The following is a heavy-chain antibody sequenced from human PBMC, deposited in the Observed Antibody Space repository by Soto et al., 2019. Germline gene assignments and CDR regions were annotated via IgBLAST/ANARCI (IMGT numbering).Heavy chain of an antibody. CDR1: GYSFFSYY. V-gene: IGHV1-46*01. J-gene: IGHJ4*02. CDR2: FLASGGNT. D-gene: IGHD3-3*02. CDR3: ARGGATIFGVIDS. Sequence: GASVKVSCKASGYSFFSYYIHWVRQAPGQGLEWMGRFLASGGNTDYAQRFRGRVYMTRDTSTTNTVSLELTSLTSDDTAVYYCARGGATIFGVIDSWGQGTRVTVSS.